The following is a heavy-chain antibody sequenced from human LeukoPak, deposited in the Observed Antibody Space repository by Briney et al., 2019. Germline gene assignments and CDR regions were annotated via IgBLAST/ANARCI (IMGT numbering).Heavy chain of an antibody. CDR1: GFTFSDYA. V-gene: IGHV3-23*01. J-gene: IGHJ4*02. CDR2: VEGDGSSS. D-gene: IGHD4-17*01. Sequence: PGGSLRLSCAASGFTFSDYAMSWVRQVSGKGLEWISTVEGDGSSSFYADSVKGRFTGSRDNSKNTLYLQMNSLGAEDTAVYYCAKDDDGHHHGVDHWGQGTLVTVSS. CDR3: AKDDDGHHHGVDH.